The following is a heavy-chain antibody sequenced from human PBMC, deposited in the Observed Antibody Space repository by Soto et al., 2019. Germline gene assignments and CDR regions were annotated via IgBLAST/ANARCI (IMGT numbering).Heavy chain of an antibody. D-gene: IGHD6-13*01. CDR3: ARSEQQLVEVRFDP. V-gene: IGHV1-69*05. CDR1: GGTFSSYA. J-gene: IGHJ5*02. CDR2: IIPIFGTA. Sequence: VSGKASGGTFSSYAINRVRQAPGQGLEWMGGIIPIFGTANYAQKFQGRVTITRDTSASTAYMELSSLRSEDTAVYYCARSEQQLVEVRFDPWGQGTLVTVS.